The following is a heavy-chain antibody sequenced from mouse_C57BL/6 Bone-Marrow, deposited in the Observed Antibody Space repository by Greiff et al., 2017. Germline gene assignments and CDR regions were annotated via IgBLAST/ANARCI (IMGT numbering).Heavy chain of an antibody. V-gene: IGHV14-4*01. J-gene: IGHJ2*01. CDR2: IDPENGDT. D-gene: IGHD2-3*01. Sequence: VQLQESGAELVRPGASVKLSCTASGFNINDDYMHWVKQRPEQGLEWIGWIDPENGDTEYASKFQGKATITADTSSNTAYLQLSSLTSDDTAVYYCSSFDGNYFDFGGQGTPLTVAA. CDR3: SSFDGNYFDF. CDR1: GFNINDDY.